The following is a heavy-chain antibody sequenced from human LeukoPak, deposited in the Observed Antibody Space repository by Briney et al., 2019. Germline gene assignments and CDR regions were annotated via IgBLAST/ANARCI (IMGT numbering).Heavy chain of an antibody. CDR3: AKTKISSGYLPRD. D-gene: IGHD3-22*01. V-gene: IGHV3-23*01. CDR1: GFTFSSYA. CDR2: ISGSGGST. Sequence: GGSLRLSCAASGFTFSSYAMSWVRQAPGKGLKWVSAISGSGGSTYYADSVKGRFTISRDNSKNTLYLQMNSLRAEDTAVYYCAKTKISSGYLPRDWGQGTLVTVSS. J-gene: IGHJ4*02.